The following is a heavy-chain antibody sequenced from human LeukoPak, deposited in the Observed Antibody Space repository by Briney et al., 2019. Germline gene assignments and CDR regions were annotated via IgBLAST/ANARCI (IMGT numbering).Heavy chain of an antibody. CDR2: IIPIFGTA. Sequence: GASVKVSCKASGGTFSSYAISWVRQAPGQGLEWMGGIIPIFGTANYAQKFQGRVTITRDMSTSTAYMELSSLRSEDTAVYYCTSDPTFYSGRYCFDYWGQGTLVTVSS. CDR1: GGTFSSYA. J-gene: IGHJ4*02. V-gene: IGHV1-69*05. D-gene: IGHD1-26*01. CDR3: TSDPTFYSGRYCFDY.